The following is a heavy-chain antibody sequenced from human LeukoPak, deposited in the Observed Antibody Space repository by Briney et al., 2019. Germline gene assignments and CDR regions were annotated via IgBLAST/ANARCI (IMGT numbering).Heavy chain of an antibody. D-gene: IGHD2-15*01. J-gene: IGHJ4*02. CDR1: GFTFSSYG. CDR2: ISYDGSNK. CDR3: AKDQWSSATHDY. V-gene: IGHV3-30*18. Sequence: GRSLRLSCAASGFTFSSYGMHWVRQAPGKGLEWVAVISYDGSNKYYADSVKGRFTISRDNSKNTLYLQMNSPRAEDTAVYYCAKDQWSSATHDYWGQGTLVTVSS.